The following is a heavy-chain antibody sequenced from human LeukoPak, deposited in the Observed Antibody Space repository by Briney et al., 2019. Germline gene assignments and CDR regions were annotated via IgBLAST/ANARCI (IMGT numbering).Heavy chain of an antibody. CDR3: ARAGPLGGSYYFQH. Sequence: SETLSLTCAVYGGSFSGYYWSWIRQPPGKGLEWIGEINHSGSTNYNPSLKSRVTISVDTSKNQFSLKLSSVTAADTAVYYCARAGPLGGSYYFQHWGQGTLVSVSS. CDR2: INHSGST. V-gene: IGHV4-34*01. CDR1: GGSFSGYY. J-gene: IGHJ1*01. D-gene: IGHD1-26*01.